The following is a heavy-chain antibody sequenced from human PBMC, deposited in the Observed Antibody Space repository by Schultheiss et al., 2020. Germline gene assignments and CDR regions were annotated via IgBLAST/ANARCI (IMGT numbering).Heavy chain of an antibody. J-gene: IGHJ4*02. Sequence: GGSLRLSCAASGFTFSSYGMHWVRQAPGKGLEWVAVIWYDGSNKYYADSVKGRFTISRDNSKNTLYLQMNSLRAEDTAVYYCARGGYSYGFDYWGQGILVTVSS. CDR2: IWYDGSNK. CDR1: GFTFSSYG. V-gene: IGHV3-33*08. CDR3: ARGGYSYGFDY. D-gene: IGHD5-18*01.